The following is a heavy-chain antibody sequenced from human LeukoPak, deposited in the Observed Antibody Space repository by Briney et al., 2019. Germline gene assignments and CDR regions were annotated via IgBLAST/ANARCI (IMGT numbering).Heavy chain of an antibody. D-gene: IGHD4-17*01. CDR3: ARRSVTTSFDY. J-gene: IGHJ4*02. V-gene: IGHV5-51*01. Sequence: GESLKISCKASGYTFTNYWIGWVRQMPGKGLEWMAIIYPGDSDTKYSPSFQGQVTISADKSITTAHLQWSSLKASDTAMYYCARRSVTTSFDYWGQGTLVTVSS. CDR2: IYPGDSDT. CDR1: GYTFTNYW.